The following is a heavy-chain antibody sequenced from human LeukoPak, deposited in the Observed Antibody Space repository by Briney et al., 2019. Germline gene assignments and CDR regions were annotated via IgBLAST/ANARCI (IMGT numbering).Heavy chain of an antibody. J-gene: IGHJ4*02. V-gene: IGHV1-18*01. CDR3: ARGGRTYYDIPFDY. CDR1: GYTFTSYG. D-gene: IGHD3-9*01. Sequence: ASVTVSCTASGYTFTSYGISWVRQAPGQGLEWMGWISAYNGNTNYAQKLQGRVTMTTDTSTSTAYMELRSLRSDDTAVYYCARGGRTYYDIPFDYWGQGTLVTVSS. CDR2: ISAYNGNT.